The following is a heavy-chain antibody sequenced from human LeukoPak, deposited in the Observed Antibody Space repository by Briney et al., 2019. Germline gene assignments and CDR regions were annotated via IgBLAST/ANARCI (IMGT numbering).Heavy chain of an antibody. CDR3: ARRAGTTFDY. CDR1: VGSSSTYY. J-gene: IGHJ4*02. D-gene: IGHD3-10*01. V-gene: IGHV4-59*08. Sequence: SETLSLTCTVSVGSSSTYYWNWIRQPPGKGLEWIGYIYYSGSTKYNPSLKSRVSVSIDTSKNQFSLKLTSVTAADTAVYYCARRAGTTFDYWGQGILVSVSS. CDR2: IYYSGST.